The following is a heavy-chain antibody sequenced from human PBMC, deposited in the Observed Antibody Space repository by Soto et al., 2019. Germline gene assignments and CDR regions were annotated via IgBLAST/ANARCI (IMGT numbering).Heavy chain of an antibody. D-gene: IGHD1-1*01. Sequence: SETLSLTCTVSGGSVNSGSHYWSWIRQSPGKGLEWIGYIYYNGGTNNNPSLKSRVTISVDKSKNQFSLRLSSVTAADTAVYYCARDLTGNAYGPFDSWGPGTLLTVSS. V-gene: IGHV4-61*01. CDR3: ARDLTGNAYGPFDS. J-gene: IGHJ4*02. CDR1: GGSVNSGSHY. CDR2: IYYNGGT.